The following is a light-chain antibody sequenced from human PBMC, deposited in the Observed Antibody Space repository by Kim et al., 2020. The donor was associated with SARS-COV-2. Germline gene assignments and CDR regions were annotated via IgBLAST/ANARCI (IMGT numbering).Light chain of an antibody. CDR2: GAS. CDR1: QSLTSNH. V-gene: IGKV3-20*01. Sequence: SPGESATLLCRASQSLTSNHLAWYQQKGGQAPRLLFYGASTRATGIPDRFSASGSGTDFTLTINRLEPEDFAVYYCQQYGSSPPITFGQGTNLEIK. CDR3: QQYGSSPPIT. J-gene: IGKJ2*01.